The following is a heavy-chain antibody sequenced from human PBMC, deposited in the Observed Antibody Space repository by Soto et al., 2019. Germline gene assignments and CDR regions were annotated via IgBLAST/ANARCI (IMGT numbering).Heavy chain of an antibody. CDR1: AFTFSSYE. V-gene: IGHV3-48*03. CDR2: ISSSGSTI. J-gene: IGHJ4*02. CDR3: ARAWCSGGSCYSGVDY. D-gene: IGHD2-15*01. Sequence: EVQLVESGGGLVQPGGSLRLSCAASAFTFSSYEMNWVRQAPGKGLEWVSYISSSGSTIYYADSVKGRFTISRDNAKNSLYLQMNSLRAEDTAVYYCARAWCSGGSCYSGVDYWGQGTLVTVSS.